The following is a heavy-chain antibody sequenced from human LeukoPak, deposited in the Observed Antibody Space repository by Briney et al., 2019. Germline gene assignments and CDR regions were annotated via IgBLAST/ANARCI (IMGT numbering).Heavy chain of an antibody. Sequence: SETLSLTCTVSGGSIRRYYWSWIRQPPGKGLEGIAYIYCSGSTNYTPSLKSRVTISVDTSKNQFSLKLSSVTAADTAVYYCARGGHDYSNPIDYWGRGTLVTVSS. CDR3: ARGGHDYSNPIDY. CDR1: GGSIRRYY. V-gene: IGHV4-59*01. CDR2: IYCSGST. J-gene: IGHJ4*02. D-gene: IGHD4-11*01.